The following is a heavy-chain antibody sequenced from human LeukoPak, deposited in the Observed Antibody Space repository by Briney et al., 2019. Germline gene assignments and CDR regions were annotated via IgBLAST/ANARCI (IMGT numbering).Heavy chain of an antibody. J-gene: IGHJ5*02. CDR2: ITKKTAI. CDR1: GFSVSDYY. Sequence: PGGSLRLSCAASGFSVSDYYMNWIRQSPGKGLEWVSHITKKTAIEYADSVKGRLTISRDNANNLLLLQMDSLRPEDTGVYYCARGTYYSGSGPGNWFDPWGHGTLVTVS. CDR3: ARGTYYSGSGPGNWFDP. D-gene: IGHD3-10*01. V-gene: IGHV3-69-1*01.